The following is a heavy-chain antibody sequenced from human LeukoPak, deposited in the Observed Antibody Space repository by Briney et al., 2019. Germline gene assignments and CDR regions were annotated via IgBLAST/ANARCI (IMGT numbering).Heavy chain of an antibody. J-gene: IGHJ4*02. D-gene: IGHD1-14*01. CDR2: INPNSGVT. V-gene: IGHV1-2*02. Sequence: ASVKVSCKASGYTLTNYNISWVRQAPGQGLEWMGWINPNSGVTAYAQRFQGRVTMTRDTSISTAYMELSRLRSDDTAVYYCARDGVGVSTTFDYWGQGTLVTVSS. CDR3: ARDGVGVSTTFDY. CDR1: GYTLTNYN.